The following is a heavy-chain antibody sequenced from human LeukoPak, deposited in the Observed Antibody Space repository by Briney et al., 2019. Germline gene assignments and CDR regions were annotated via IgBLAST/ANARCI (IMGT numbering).Heavy chain of an antibody. CDR3: ARGTIAAAGYYYFDY. J-gene: IGHJ4*02. CDR2: IKQDGSEK. CDR1: GFTFSSYW. V-gene: IGHV3-7*04. Sequence: GGSLRLSCAASGFTFSSYWMSWVRQAPGKGLEWVANIKQDGSEKYYVDSVKGRLTISRDNPKNSLYLQMNSLRAEDTAVYYCARGTIAAAGYYYFDYWGQGTQVTVSS. D-gene: IGHD6-13*01.